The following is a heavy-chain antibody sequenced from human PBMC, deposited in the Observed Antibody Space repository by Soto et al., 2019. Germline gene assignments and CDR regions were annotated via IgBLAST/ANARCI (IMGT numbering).Heavy chain of an antibody. V-gene: IGHV1-3*04. CDR2: INTGTGDT. J-gene: IGHJ3*02. Sequence: GASVKVSCKASGYTFRSNSLHWVRQAPGQSLEWMGWINTGTGDTTYAQKFQGRVAITRDTSASTGYMELTSLRSEDTAVYYCARGGGHAFGIWGQGTMVTVSS. D-gene: IGHD3-16*01. CDR3: ARGGGHAFGI. CDR1: GYTFRSNS.